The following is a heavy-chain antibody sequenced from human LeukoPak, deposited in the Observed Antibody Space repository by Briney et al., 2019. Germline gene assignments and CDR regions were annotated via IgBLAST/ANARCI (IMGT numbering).Heavy chain of an antibody. V-gene: IGHV1-69*13. Sequence: SVKVSCKASGGTFSSYAISWVRQAPGQGLEWMGGIIPIFGTANYAQKFQGRVTITADESTSTAYMELSSLRSEDTAVYYCASGAAAGSNWFDPWGQGTLVTVSS. CDR1: GGTFSSYA. CDR3: ASGAAAGSNWFDP. D-gene: IGHD6-13*01. J-gene: IGHJ5*02. CDR2: IIPIFGTA.